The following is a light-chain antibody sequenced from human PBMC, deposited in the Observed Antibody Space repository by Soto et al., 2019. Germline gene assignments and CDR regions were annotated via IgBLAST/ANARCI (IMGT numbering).Light chain of an antibody. Sequence: QAVVTQEPSLTVSPGGTVTLTCASSPGAVTSGYYPNWFQQKPGQAPRALIYSTSNKRSWTPARFSGSLLGGKAALTLSGVQPEDEAEYYCLLYYGAAVFGGGTKLTVL. V-gene: IGLV7-43*01. CDR2: STS. J-gene: IGLJ2*01. CDR1: PGAVTSGYY. CDR3: LLYYGAAV.